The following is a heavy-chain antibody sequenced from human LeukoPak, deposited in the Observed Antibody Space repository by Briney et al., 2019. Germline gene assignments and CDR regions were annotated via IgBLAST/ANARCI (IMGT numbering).Heavy chain of an antibody. CDR1: RLRFSRYR. V-gene: IGHV3-21*01. CDR2: ISSSSSYI. D-gene: IGHD6-6*01. Sequence: GGSVRVSCVACRLRFSRYRMNWLRPAPGKGLAWVSSISSSSSYIYYADSVKGRFTISRDNDKNSLYLQMNSLRGEDTAVYYCARGSSYSSSDYWGQGTLVTVSS. CDR3: ARGSSYSSSDY. J-gene: IGHJ4*02.